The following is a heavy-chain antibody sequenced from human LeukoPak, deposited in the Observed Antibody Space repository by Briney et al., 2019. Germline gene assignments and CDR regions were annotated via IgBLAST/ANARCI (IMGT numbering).Heavy chain of an antibody. Sequence: GGSLRLSCAASGITFSAYYMNWVRQAPGKGLEWVSSISSSGTYIYYADSMKGRFTISRDNAKNSLYLQMNSLRAEDTALYYCARDYDSSGYSDAFDIWGQGTMVTVSS. J-gene: IGHJ3*02. CDR1: GITFSAYY. D-gene: IGHD3-22*01. CDR3: ARDYDSSGYSDAFDI. CDR2: ISSSGTYI. V-gene: IGHV3-21*04.